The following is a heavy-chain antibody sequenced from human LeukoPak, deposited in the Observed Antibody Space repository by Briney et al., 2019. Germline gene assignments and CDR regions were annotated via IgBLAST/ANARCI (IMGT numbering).Heavy chain of an antibody. D-gene: IGHD3-22*01. V-gene: IGHV3-23*01. CDR1: GFTFSSYA. CDR3: AKDPYYYDSSAH. J-gene: IGHJ1*01. CDR2: ISGSGGST. Sequence: GGSLRLSFAASGFTFSSYAMSWVRQAPGKGLEWVSAISGSGGSTYYADSVKGRFTITRDNSKNTLYLQMNSLRAEDTAVYYCAKDPYYYDSSAHWGQGTLVTVSS.